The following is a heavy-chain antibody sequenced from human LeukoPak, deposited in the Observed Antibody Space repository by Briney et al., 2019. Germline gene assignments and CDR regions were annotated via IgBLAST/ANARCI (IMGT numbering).Heavy chain of an antibody. CDR3: ARGLPYYYGSGSYGTSV. V-gene: IGHV1-2*02. CDR1: GYTLTGYY. D-gene: IGHD3-10*01. CDR2: INPNSGGT. J-gene: IGHJ4*02. Sequence: ASVKVSCKASGYTLTGYYMHWVRQAPGQGLEWMGWINPNSGGTNYAQKFQGRVTMTRDTSISTAYMELSRLRSDDTAVYYCARGLPYYYGSGSYGTSVWGQGTLVTVSS.